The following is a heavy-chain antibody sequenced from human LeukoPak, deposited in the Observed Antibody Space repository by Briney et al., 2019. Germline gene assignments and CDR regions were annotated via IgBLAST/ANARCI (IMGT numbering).Heavy chain of an antibody. CDR1: GGSISSGGYY. D-gene: IGHD2-15*01. J-gene: IGHJ3*02. V-gene: IGHV4-31*03. Sequence: PSQTLCLTCTVSGGSISSGGYYWSWIRQHPGMGLEWIGYIYYSGSTYYNPSLRSRVTISVDTSKNQFSLKLSSVTAADTAVYFCARRRVVVASTDGASGAFDIWGQGTMVTVSS. CDR3: ARRRVVVASTDGASGAFDI. CDR2: IYYSGST.